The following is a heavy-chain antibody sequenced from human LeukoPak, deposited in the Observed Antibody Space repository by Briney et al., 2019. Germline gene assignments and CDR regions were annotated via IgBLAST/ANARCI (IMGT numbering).Heavy chain of an antibody. D-gene: IGHD3-16*01. V-gene: IGHV3-53*01. CDR3: ARLAVGATRFDY. Sequence: GGSLRLSCAASGFTVSSNYMSWVRQAPGKGLEWVSVIYSGGSTYYADSVKGRFTISRDNSKNTLYLQMNSLRAEDTAVYYCARLAVGATRFDYWGQGTLVTVSS. J-gene: IGHJ4*02. CDR2: IYSGGST. CDR1: GFTVSSNY.